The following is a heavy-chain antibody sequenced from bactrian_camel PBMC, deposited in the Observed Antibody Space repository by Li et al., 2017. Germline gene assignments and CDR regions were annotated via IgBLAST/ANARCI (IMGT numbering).Heavy chain of an antibody. J-gene: IGHJ4*01. Sequence: HVQLVESGGGSVQAGGSLNLSCVTSEYNSGCMGWFRQAPGKEREEVASIWTGGATYYLDSVKGRFTISQDNTKKTVYLQMSSLKPEDTAMYYCTKDRSYGTRNWVQSTRGQGTQVTVS. CDR1: EYNSGC. V-gene: IGHV3-3*01. D-gene: IGHD3*01. CDR3: TKDRSYGTRNWVQST. CDR2: IWTGGAT.